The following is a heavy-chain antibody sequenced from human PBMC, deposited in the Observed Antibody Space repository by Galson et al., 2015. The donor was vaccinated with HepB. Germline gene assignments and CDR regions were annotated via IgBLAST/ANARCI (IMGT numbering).Heavy chain of an antibody. V-gene: IGHV3-21*01. CDR1: GFTFSSYS. Sequence: SLRLSCAASGFTFSSYSMNWVRQAPGKGLEWVSSISSSSSYIYYADSVKGRFTISRDNAKNSLYLQMNSLRAEDTAVYYCARDSHQYYYDSSGYYPDAFDIWGQGTMVTVSS. CDR2: ISSSSSYI. CDR3: ARDSHQYYYDSSGYYPDAFDI. J-gene: IGHJ3*02. D-gene: IGHD3-22*01.